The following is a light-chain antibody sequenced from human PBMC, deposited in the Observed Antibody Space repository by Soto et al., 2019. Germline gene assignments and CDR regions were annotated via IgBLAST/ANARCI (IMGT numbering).Light chain of an antibody. Sequence: EIVLTQSPATLSLSPGERATLSCRASQSVSSYLAWYQQKPGQTPRLLIYDASNRATGIPARFSGSGSGTDFTLTISSLEPEDFAVYSCQQHSNWPPSFTFGPGTKVDIK. V-gene: IGKV3-11*01. J-gene: IGKJ3*01. CDR1: QSVSSY. CDR2: DAS. CDR3: QQHSNWPPSFT.